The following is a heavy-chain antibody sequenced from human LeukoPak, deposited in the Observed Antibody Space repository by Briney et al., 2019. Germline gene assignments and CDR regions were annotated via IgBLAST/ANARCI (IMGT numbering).Heavy chain of an antibody. D-gene: IGHD3-10*01. CDR1: GFTFDDYA. CDR3: ARGGYYGSGSYFDY. Sequence: GGSLRLSCAASGFTFDDYAMHWVRQAPGKGLEWVSGISWNSGSIGYADSVKGRFTISRDNAKNSLYLQVNSLRAEDTALYYCARGGYYGSGSYFDYWGQGTLVTVSS. V-gene: IGHV3-9*01. CDR2: ISWNSGSI. J-gene: IGHJ4*02.